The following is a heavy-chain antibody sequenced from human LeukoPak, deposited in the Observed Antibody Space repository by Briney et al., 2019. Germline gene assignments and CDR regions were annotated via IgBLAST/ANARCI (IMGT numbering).Heavy chain of an antibody. CDR1: GYTFTSYY. V-gene: IGHV1-46*01. J-gene: IGHJ4*02. CDR3: ANGGAARSFDY. CDR2: INPSGGST. D-gene: IGHD6-6*01. Sequence: ASVKVSCKASGYTFTSYYMHWVRQAPGQGLEWTGIINPSGGSTSYAQKFQGRVAMTRDTSTSTVYMELSSLGSEDTAVYYCANGGAARSFDYWGQGTLVTVSS.